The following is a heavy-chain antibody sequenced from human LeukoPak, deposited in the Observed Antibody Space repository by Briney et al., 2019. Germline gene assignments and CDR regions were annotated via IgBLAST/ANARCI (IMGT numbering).Heavy chain of an antibody. CDR3: ARDLYYYDSSGYSPPGY. D-gene: IGHD3-22*01. J-gene: IGHJ4*02. CDR1: GFTFSSYW. Sequence: GGSLRLSCAASGFTFSSYWMSWVRQAPGKGLEWVANIKQDGSEKYYVDSVKGRFTISRDNAKNSLHLQMNSLRAEDTAVYYCARDLYYYDSSGYSPPGYWGQGTLVTVSS. V-gene: IGHV3-7*01. CDR2: IKQDGSEK.